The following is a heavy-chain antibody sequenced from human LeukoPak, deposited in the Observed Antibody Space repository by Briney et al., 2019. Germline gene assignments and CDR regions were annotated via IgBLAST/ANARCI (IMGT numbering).Heavy chain of an antibody. D-gene: IGHD3-10*01. J-gene: IGHJ4*02. V-gene: IGHV4-59*12. CDR3: ARRPNTPYYYGSGSSYYFDY. CDR1: GGSISSYY. CDR2: IYYSGST. Sequence: SETLSLTCTVSGGSISSYYWSRIRQPPGKGLEWIGYIYYSGSTNYNPSLKSRVTISVDTSKNQFSLKLSSVTAADTAVYYCARRPNTPYYYGSGSSYYFDYWGQGTLVTVSS.